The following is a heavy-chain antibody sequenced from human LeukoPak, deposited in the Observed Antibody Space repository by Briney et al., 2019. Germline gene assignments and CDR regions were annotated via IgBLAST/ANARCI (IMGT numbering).Heavy chain of an antibody. CDR3: ARVGPSYFFDY. V-gene: IGHV4-31*03. D-gene: IGHD1-26*01. CDR2: IFYDGIT. CDR1: GGSISSGGYH. J-gene: IGHJ4*02. Sequence: SQTLSLTCTVSGGSISSGGYHWSWIRQHPGKGLQWIGYIFYDGITYYNPSLKSRVTISVDTSKNHFYLKLGSVTAADTAVYYCARVGPSYFFDYWGQGTLVTVSS.